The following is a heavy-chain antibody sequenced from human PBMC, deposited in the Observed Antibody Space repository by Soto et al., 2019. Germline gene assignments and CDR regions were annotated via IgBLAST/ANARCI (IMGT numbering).Heavy chain of an antibody. Sequence: GGSLRLSCAASGFTFSIYAMHWVRQSPGKGLEWVAVISYDGSNKYYADSVKGRFTISRDNSKNTLYLQMNRLRAEDTAVYYCARDRALYCSSTSCSWNGLDVWGQGTWVTVSS. D-gene: IGHD2-2*01. CDR1: GFTFSIYA. CDR3: ARDRALYCSSTSCSWNGLDV. J-gene: IGHJ6*02. CDR2: ISYDGSNK. V-gene: IGHV3-30-3*01.